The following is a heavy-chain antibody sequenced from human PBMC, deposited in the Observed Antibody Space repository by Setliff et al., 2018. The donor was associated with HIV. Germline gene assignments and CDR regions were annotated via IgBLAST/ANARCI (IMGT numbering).Heavy chain of an antibody. Sequence: SETLSLTCTVSGDSITSRPYWTWVRQPAGKGREWIGRIYTSVSTNYNPSLKSRVSMSIDTSDNQFYLNLNSVTAADTAVYYCAGEFAYWGQCALVTVSS. J-gene: IGHJ4*02. CDR1: GDSITSRPY. CDR2: IYTSVST. CDR3: AGEFAY. D-gene: IGHD3-10*01. V-gene: IGHV4-4*07.